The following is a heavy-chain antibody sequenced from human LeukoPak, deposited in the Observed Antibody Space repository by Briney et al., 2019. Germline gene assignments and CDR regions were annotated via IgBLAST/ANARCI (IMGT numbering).Heavy chain of an antibody. V-gene: IGHV4-59*12. J-gene: IGHJ6*03. CDR1: GGSMSSYY. Sequence: PSETLSLTCSVSGGSMSSYYWSWIRQSPGKGLEWIGYIYHSGSTDYNSSLKSRVTMSVDTSKNQFSLKLSSVTAADTAVYYCAREGYVWGSYRYTHYYYMDVWGKGTTVTISS. CDR2: IYHSGST. D-gene: IGHD3-16*02. CDR3: AREGYVWGSYRYTHYYYMDV.